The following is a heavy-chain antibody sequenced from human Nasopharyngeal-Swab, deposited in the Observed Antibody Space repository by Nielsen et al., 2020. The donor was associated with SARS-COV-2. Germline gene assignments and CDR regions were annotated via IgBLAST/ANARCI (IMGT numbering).Heavy chain of an antibody. CDR3: ARIELRYFDGVVSNGWLDP. CDR1: GGSISSYY. D-gene: IGHD3-9*01. V-gene: IGHV4-59*01. Sequence: SETLSLTCTVSGGSISSYYWTWIRQPAGKGLAWIGYIYYSGSTNYNPSLKSRVTISVDTSKNQFSLRLSSLTAADTAVYYCARIELRYFDGVVSNGWLDPWGQGTLVTVSS. J-gene: IGHJ5*02. CDR2: IYYSGST.